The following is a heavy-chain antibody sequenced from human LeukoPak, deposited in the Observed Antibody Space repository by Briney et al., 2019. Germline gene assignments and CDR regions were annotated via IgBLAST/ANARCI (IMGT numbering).Heavy chain of an antibody. J-gene: IGHJ3*02. CDR1: GGSISSYY. V-gene: IGHV4-59*01. CDR3: ARRDYYGSGSYYNWDAFDI. CDR2: IYYSGST. Sequence: SETLSLTCTVSGGSISSYYWSLIRQPPGKGLEWIGYIYYSGSTNYNPSLKSRVTISVDTSKNQFSLKLSSVTAADTAVYYCARRDYYGSGSYYNWDAFDIWGQGTMVTVSS. D-gene: IGHD3-10*01.